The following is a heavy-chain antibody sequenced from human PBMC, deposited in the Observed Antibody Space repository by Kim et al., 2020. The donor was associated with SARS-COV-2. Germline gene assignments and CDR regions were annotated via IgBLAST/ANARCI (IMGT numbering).Heavy chain of an antibody. V-gene: IGHV4-39*07. CDR1: GGSISSSSYY. J-gene: IGHJ4*02. CDR2: IYYSGST. D-gene: IGHD1-26*01. Sequence: SETLSLTCTVSGGSISSSSYYWGWIRQPPGKGLEWIGSIYYSGSTYYNPSLKSRVTISVDTSKNQFSLKLSSVTAADTAVYYCARFSRSYPHKAFDYWGQGTLVTVSS. CDR3: ARFSRSYPHKAFDY.